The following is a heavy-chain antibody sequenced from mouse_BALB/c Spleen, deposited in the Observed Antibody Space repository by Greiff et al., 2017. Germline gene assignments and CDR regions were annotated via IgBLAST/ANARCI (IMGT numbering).Heavy chain of an antibody. CDR1: GDSITSGY. CDR3: ARDYYGSSYFFAY. Sequence: EVQLKESGPSLVKPSQTLSLTCSVTGDSITSGYWNWIRKFPGNKLEYMGYISYSGSTYYNPSLKSRISITRDTSKNQYYLQLNSVTTEDTATYYCARDYYGSSYFFAYWGQGTLVTVSA. CDR2: ISYSGST. D-gene: IGHD1-1*01. V-gene: IGHV3-8*02. J-gene: IGHJ3*01.